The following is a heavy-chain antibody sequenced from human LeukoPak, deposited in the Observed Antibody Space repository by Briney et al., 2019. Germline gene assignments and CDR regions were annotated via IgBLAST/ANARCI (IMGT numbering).Heavy chain of an antibody. J-gene: IGHJ6*03. D-gene: IGHD1-7*01. Sequence: SETLSLTCAVYGGSFSNYYWSWIRQTPGKGMEWIGEINDNGRINYNPSLMSRVTVSVDTSKNQFSLRLTSVTATDTAVYYCARRWNYGRNYYIDVWGRGATVSVSS. CDR1: GGSFSNYY. CDR2: INDNGRI. V-gene: IGHV4-34*01. CDR3: ARRWNYGRNYYIDV.